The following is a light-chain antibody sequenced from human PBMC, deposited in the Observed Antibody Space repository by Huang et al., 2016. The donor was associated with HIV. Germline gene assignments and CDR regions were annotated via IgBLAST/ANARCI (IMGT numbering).Light chain of an antibody. CDR3: MQALQTPV. V-gene: IGKV2-28*01. Sequence: EIVMTQSPLSLPVTPGEPASISCRSSQSLLHSNGYNYLDWYLKKPGQSPQLLIYLGSNRASGVPDRVSGSGSGTDFTLKISRVEAEDVGIYYCMQALQTPVFGPGTRVDIK. CDR1: QSLLHSNGYNY. J-gene: IGKJ3*01. CDR2: LGS.